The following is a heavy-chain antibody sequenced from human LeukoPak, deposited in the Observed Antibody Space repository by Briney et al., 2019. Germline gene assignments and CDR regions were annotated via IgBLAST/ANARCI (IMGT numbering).Heavy chain of an antibody. CDR2: IIPIFGTA. D-gene: IGHD2-21*02. CDR3: ARGPPPPCGGDCSSRVYYYYYMDV. V-gene: IGHV1-69*05. CDR1: GGTFSSYA. Sequence: GASVKVSCKASGGTFSSYAISWVRQAPGQGLEWMGGIIPIFGTANYAQKFQGRVTITTDESPSTAHLEPSSLRSADTAVYYCARGPPPPCGGDCSSRVYYYYYMDVWGKGTTVTVSS. J-gene: IGHJ6*03.